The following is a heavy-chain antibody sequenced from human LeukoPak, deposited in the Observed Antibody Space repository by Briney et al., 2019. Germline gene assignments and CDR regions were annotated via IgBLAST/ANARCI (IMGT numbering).Heavy chain of an antibody. Sequence: PGGSLRLSCAASGFTFSDYYMTWIRQAPGKGLEWVAYISSSGGTRHYADSVEGRFIISRGNARNSLYLQMDSLTVEDTAVYYCARDPPGHWGQGTLVTVSS. CDR1: GFTFSDYY. CDR2: ISSSGGTR. J-gene: IGHJ4*02. V-gene: IGHV3-11*04. CDR3: ARDPPGH.